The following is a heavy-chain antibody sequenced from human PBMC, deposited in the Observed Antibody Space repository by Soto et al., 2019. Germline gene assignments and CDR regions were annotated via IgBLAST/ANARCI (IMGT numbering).Heavy chain of an antibody. CDR2: SYRTGST. D-gene: IGHD1-7*01. J-gene: IGHJ4*02. CDR1: GGSFTSNNW. V-gene: IGHV4-4*02. Sequence: QVQLQESGPGLVKPSGTLSLTCAVSGGSFTSNNWWTWVRQPPGQGLEWIGESYRTGSTNYNPSLKGRVTRSLDKSENQFSLKVTSLTAADTAVYYCASRDPGTSVDYWGQGTLVTVSS. CDR3: ASRDPGTSVDY.